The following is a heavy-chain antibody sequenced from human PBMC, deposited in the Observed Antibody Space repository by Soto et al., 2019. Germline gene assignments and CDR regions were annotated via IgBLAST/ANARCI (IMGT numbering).Heavy chain of an antibody. V-gene: IGHV4-31*03. CDR2: IYYSGST. J-gene: IGHJ6*02. CDR3: ARDLALGYCSSTSCYRYYGMDV. D-gene: IGHD2-2*02. Sequence: LSLTCTVSGGSISSGGYYWSWIRQHPGKGLEWIGYIYYSGSTYYNPSLKSRVTISVDTSKNQFSLKLSSVTAADTAVYYCARDLALGYCSSTSCYRYYGMDVWGQGTTVTAP. CDR1: GGSISSGGYY.